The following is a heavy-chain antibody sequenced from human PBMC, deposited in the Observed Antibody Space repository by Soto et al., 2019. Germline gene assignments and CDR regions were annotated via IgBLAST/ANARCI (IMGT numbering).Heavy chain of an antibody. J-gene: IGHJ6*02. CDR1: GGTFSSYA. Sequence: SVKVSCKPSGGTFSSYAVNWVRQAPGQGLEWMGTIIPVSGTARYAQKFQGRVTIIADESTSTAYMELSSLRSDDTAVYYCAGSYNYDSSGYYYTNGMDVWG. CDR2: IIPVSGTA. D-gene: IGHD3-22*01. V-gene: IGHV1-69*13. CDR3: AGSYNYDSSGYYYTNGMDV.